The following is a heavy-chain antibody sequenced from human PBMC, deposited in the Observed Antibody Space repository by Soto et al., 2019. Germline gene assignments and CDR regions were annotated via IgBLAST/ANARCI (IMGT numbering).Heavy chain of an antibody. CDR3: VNGGWLGD. CDR1: GFTFRNNW. Sequence: EVQLVESGGGLVQPGESLRLSCVASGFTFRNNWMHWARQAPGKGLVWVAHINNDGSRAIYADSVKGRFTISRDNAKNTLFLLMDSLRVEDTAVYYCVNGGWLGDWGQGTLVNVSS. D-gene: IGHD3-10*01. V-gene: IGHV3-74*01. J-gene: IGHJ4*02. CDR2: INNDGSRA.